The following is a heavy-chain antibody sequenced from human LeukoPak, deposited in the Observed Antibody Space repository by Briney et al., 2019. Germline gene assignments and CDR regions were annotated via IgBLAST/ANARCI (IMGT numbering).Heavy chain of an antibody. CDR3: ARVEPIVVVTATPYYFDY. J-gene: IGHJ4*02. V-gene: IGHV4-34*01. CDR2: INHSGST. D-gene: IGHD2-21*02. CDR1: AGSFSGYY. Sequence: SETLSLTCGDYAGSFSGYYWSWIRQPPGKGLEWIGEINHSGSTNYNPSLKSRVTISVDTSKNQFSLKLSSVTAADTAVYYCARVEPIVVVTATPYYFDYWGQGTLVTVSS.